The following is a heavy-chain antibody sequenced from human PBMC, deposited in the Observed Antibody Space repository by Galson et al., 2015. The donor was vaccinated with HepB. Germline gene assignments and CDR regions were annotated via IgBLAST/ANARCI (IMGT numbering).Heavy chain of an antibody. J-gene: IGHJ6*02. CDR2: ISYDGSNK. CDR1: GFTFSSYA. D-gene: IGHD2-15*01. V-gene: IGHV3-30*04. CDR3: AREGLSGGKIYYYGLDV. Sequence: SLRLSCAASGFTFSSYAMHWVRQAPGKGLEWVAVISYDGSNKYYADSVKGRFTISRDNSKNTLYLQINSLRAEDTAVYYCAREGLSGGKIYYYGLDVWGQGTTVTVSS.